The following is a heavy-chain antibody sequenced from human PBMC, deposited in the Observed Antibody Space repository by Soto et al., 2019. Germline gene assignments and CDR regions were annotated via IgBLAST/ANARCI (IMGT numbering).Heavy chain of an antibody. Sequence: SQTLRLTCAVDWGSFIGYDCSWIRQPPGKGLEWIGEINHSGSTNYNPSLKSRVTISVDTSKNQFSLKLSSVTAADTAVYYCARLEGMATISSYFAYWGKGTLVTVSS. V-gene: IGHV4-34*01. D-gene: IGHD6-6*01. CDR2: INHSGST. J-gene: IGHJ4*02. CDR3: ARLEGMATISSYFAY. CDR1: WGSFIGYD.